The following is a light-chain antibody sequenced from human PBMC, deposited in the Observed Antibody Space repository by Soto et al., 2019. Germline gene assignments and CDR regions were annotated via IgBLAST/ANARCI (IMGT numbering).Light chain of an antibody. J-gene: IGKJ4*01. CDR3: QQYYSTPLP. CDR1: QSVLYSSNNKNY. Sequence: DIMMTPSPAALAVSLNERATINCKSSQSVLYSSNNKNYLAWYQQKPGQPPKLLIYWASTRESGVPDRFSGSGSGTDFTLTISSLQAEDVAVYYCQQYYSTPLPFAGGTKV. CDR2: WAS. V-gene: IGKV4-1*01.